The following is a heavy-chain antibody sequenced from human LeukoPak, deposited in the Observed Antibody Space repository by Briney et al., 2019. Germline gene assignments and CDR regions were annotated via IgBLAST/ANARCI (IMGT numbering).Heavy chain of an antibody. V-gene: IGHV3-23*01. CDR2: ISGSGADT. J-gene: IGHJ4*02. CDR1: GFTFSSYA. D-gene: IGHD4-17*01. CDR3: AKDTTTHTVTTHYFDY. Sequence: GGSLRLSCAGSGFTFSSYAMSWVRQAPGKGLEWVSAISGSGADTYYADSVKGPFTISRDNSKNTLFLQMNSLRAEDSAVYYCAKDTTTHTVTTHYFDYWGQGSLVTVSS.